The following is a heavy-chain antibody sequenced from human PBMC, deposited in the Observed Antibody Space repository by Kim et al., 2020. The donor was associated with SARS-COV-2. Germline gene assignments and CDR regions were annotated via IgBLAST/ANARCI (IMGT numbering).Heavy chain of an antibody. J-gene: IGHJ3*02. CDR2: ISSDSRSM. CDR3: ARSDSGNHRRADAFDI. V-gene: IGHV3-21*01. CDR1: GFTFSRHS. D-gene: IGHD5-12*01. Sequence: GGSLRLSCAASGFTFSRHSMNWVRQAPGKGPEWVSAISSDSRSMYYADSVKGRFSISRDNAKNSLYLQMNSLRDEDTAVYYCARSDSGNHRRADAFDIWGQGTMVTVAS.